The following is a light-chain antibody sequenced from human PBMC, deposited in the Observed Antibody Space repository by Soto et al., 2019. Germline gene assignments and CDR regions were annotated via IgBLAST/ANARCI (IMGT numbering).Light chain of an antibody. CDR1: SSDVGGYNY. CDR3: SSYAGSNNLVV. V-gene: IGLV2-8*01. CDR2: EVS. J-gene: IGLJ2*01. Sequence: QPVLTQPPSASGSPGQSVTISCTGTSSDVGGYNYVSWYQQHPGKAPKLMIYEVSKRPSGVPDRFSGSKSGNTASLTVSGLQAEDEADYYCSSYAGSNNLVVFDGGTKLTVL.